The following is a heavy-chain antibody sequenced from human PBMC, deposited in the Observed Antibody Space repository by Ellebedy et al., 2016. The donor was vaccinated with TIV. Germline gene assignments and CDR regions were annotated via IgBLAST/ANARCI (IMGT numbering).Heavy chain of an antibody. CDR3: AEDVTLGGTAMGSAYYFDY. Sequence: GGSLRLSXAASGFTFSKYSMTWVRQAPGKGLEWVSFISGSGGRTYYADSVKGRFTISRNNSENTLYLQMNSLRAEDTAVYYCAEDVTLGGTAMGSAYYFDYWGQGTLATVSS. CDR1: GFTFSKYS. J-gene: IGHJ4*02. V-gene: IGHV3-23*01. CDR2: ISGSGGRT. D-gene: IGHD1-1*01.